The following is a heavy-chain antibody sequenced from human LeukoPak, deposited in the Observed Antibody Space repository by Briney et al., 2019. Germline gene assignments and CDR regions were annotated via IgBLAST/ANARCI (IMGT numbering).Heavy chain of an antibody. Sequence: KPSETLSLTCTVSGGSISSSSYYWGWIRQPPGKGLEWIGSIYYSGSTYYNPSLKSRVTISVDTSKNQFSLKLSSVTAADTAVYYCARPGIGSHVPYYDFWSANWGAFDIWGQGTMVTVSS. J-gene: IGHJ3*02. D-gene: IGHD3-3*01. CDR1: GGSISSSSYY. V-gene: IGHV4-39*01. CDR2: IYYSGST. CDR3: ARPGIGSHVPYYDFWSANWGAFDI.